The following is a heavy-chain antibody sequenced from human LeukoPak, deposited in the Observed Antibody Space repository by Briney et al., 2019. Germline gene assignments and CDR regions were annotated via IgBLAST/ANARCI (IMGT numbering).Heavy chain of an antibody. CDR1: GYTFTGYY. Sequence: SVKVSCKASGYTFTGYYMHWVRQAPGQGLEWMGWINPNSGGTNYAQKFQGRVTMTRDTSISTAYMELSRLRYDDTAVYYCARDPSVKYYMDVWGKGTTVTVSS. V-gene: IGHV1-2*02. J-gene: IGHJ6*03. CDR3: ARDPSVKYYMDV. D-gene: IGHD4-17*01. CDR2: INPNSGGT.